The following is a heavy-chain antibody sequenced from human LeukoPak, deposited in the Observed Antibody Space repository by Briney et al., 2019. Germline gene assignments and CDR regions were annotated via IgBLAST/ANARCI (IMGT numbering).Heavy chain of an antibody. Sequence: SAKVSCKASGGTFSSYAISWVRQAPGQGLEWMGGIIPIFGTANYAQKFQGRVTITADKSTSTAYMELSSLGSEDTAVYYCARGKHSSSAESIFDYWGQGTLVTVSS. V-gene: IGHV1-69*06. CDR2: IIPIFGTA. J-gene: IGHJ4*02. CDR1: GGTFSSYA. D-gene: IGHD2-2*01. CDR3: ARGKHSSSAESIFDY.